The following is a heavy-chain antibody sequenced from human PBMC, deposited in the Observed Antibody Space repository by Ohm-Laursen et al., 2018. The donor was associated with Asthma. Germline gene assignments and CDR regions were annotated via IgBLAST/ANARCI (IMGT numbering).Heavy chain of an antibody. D-gene: IGHD3-16*01. CDR3: AAWGPRIY. J-gene: IGHJ4*02. CDR1: GFTFSNYN. CDR2: ITTGSSTI. Sequence: SLRLSCAASGFTFSNYNMIWVRQAPGKGLDWVSSITTGSSTIYYADSVRGQFTVSTDKVTNSLYLQIISLRPEDTALYYCAAWGPRIYWGQGTLVTASS. V-gene: IGHV3-48*01.